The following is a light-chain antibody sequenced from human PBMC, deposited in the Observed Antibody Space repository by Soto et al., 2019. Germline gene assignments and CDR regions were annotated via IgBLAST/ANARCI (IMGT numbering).Light chain of an antibody. CDR1: GNDFGADSY. Sequence: QSVLTRQRSVSGSRGQAVAISCNGTGNDFGADSYVSWYQQHTGRPPQLMIYDVARWISGVPDRFSGSKSGNTASLIISGLQAEDEADYCCCSYAGGYTFLFGTWTKVTV. CDR3: CSYAGGYTFL. CDR2: DVA. J-gene: IGLJ1*01. V-gene: IGLV2-11*01.